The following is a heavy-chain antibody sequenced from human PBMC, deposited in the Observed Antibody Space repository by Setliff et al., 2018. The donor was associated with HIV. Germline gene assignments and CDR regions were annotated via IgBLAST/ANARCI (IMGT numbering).Heavy chain of an antibody. V-gene: IGHV3-23*01. CDR1: EFTLSGYS. CDR2: IDPSGSRI. Sequence: LSCAASEFTLSGYSMSWVRQVPGKGLEWVSAIDPSGSRIFYSDSVKGRFTISRDNSKSTLYLQMNSLRAEDTAIYYCASSRPPDDSSGFLDHWGQGTLVTVSS. D-gene: IGHD3-22*01. J-gene: IGHJ4*02. CDR3: ASSRPPDDSSGFLDH.